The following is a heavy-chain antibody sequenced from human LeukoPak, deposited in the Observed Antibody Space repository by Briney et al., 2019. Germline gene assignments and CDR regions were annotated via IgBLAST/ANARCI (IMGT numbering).Heavy chain of an antibody. J-gene: IGHJ6*02. D-gene: IGHD3-3*01. CDR3: ARDRWYDFWSGPLDV. CDR1: GFTFSSYS. Sequence: GGSLRLSCAASGFTFSSYSMNWVRQAPGKGLEWVSSISSSSSYIYYADSVKGRFTISRDNAKNSLYLQMNSLRAEDTAVYYCARDRWYDFWSGPLDVWGQGTTATVSS. CDR2: ISSSSSYI. V-gene: IGHV3-21*01.